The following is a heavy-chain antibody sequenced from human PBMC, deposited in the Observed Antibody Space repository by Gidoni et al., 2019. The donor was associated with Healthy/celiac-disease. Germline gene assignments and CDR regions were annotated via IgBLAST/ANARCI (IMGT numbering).Heavy chain of an antibody. CDR2: IKSKTDGGTT. Sequence: EVQLVESEGGLVKPGGSLRLSCAASGFTFSNAWMSWVRQAPGKGLEWVGRIKSKTDGGTTDYAAPVKGRFTISRDDSKNTLYLQMNSLKTEDTTVYYCTTGGAAAGTDYYYYGMDVWGQGTTVTVSS. CDR3: TTGGAAAGTDYYYYGMDV. D-gene: IGHD6-13*01. CDR1: GFTFSNAW. V-gene: IGHV3-15*07. J-gene: IGHJ6*02.